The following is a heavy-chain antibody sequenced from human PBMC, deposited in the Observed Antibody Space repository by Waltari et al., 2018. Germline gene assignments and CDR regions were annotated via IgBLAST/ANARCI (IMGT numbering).Heavy chain of an antibody. D-gene: IGHD6-19*01. CDR2: IYTSGST. J-gene: IGHJ6*03. V-gene: IGHV4-61*02. CDR1: GGSISSGSYY. Sequence: QVQLQESGPGLVKPSQTLSLTCTVSGGSISSGSYYWSWIRQPAGKGLEWIGRIYTSGSTNYNPSLKSRVTIAVDTSKNQFSLKLSSVTAADTAGYYCARDAIAVARNYYYYMDVWGKGTTVTVSS. CDR3: ARDAIAVARNYYYYMDV.